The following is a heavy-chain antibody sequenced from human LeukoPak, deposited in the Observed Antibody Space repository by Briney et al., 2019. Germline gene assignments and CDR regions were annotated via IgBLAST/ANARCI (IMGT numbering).Heavy chain of an antibody. Sequence: GGSLRLSCAASGFTFSSYSMNWVRQAPGKGLEWVSSISISSNYIYYADSMKGRFTISRDNAKNSLYLQVNSLRAEDTAVYYCARGSRFGVVGRDAFDIWGQGTVVTVSS. CDR2: ISISSNYI. D-gene: IGHD3-3*01. J-gene: IGHJ3*02. CDR1: GFTFSSYS. V-gene: IGHV3-21*01. CDR3: ARGSRFGVVGRDAFDI.